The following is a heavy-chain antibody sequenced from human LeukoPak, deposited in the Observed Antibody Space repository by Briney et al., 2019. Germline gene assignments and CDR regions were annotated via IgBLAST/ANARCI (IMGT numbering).Heavy chain of an antibody. J-gene: IGHJ4*02. CDR3: VRATMDFWSGYYPYYFDY. CDR2: IYYSGST. V-gene: IGHV4-59*01. D-gene: IGHD3-3*01. Sequence: PSETLSLTCTVSGGSISSYYWSWIRQPPGKGLEWIGYIYYSGSTNYNPSLKSRVTISVDTSKNQFSLKLSSVTAADTAVYYCVRATMDFWSGYYPYYFDYWGQGTLVTVSS. CDR1: GGSISSYY.